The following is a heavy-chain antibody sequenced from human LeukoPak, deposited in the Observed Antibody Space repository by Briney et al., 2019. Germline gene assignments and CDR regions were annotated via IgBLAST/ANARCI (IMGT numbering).Heavy chain of an antibody. CDR2: ISAYNGNT. V-gene: IGHV1-18*01. J-gene: IGHJ4*02. D-gene: IGHD3-22*01. CDR3: AREMVTYYYDSSGYYSYYFDY. CDR1: GYTFTSYG. Sequence: GASVKVSCKASGYTFTSYGTSWVRQAPGQGLEWMGWISAYNGNTNYAQKLQGRVTMTTDTSTSTAYMELRSLRSDDTAVYYCAREMVTYYYDSSGYYSYYFDYWGQGTLVTVSS.